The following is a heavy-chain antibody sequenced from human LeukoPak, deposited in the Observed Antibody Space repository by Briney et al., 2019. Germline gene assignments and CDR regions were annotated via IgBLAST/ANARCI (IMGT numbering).Heavy chain of an antibody. CDR2: IKQDGSEK. D-gene: IGHD2-2*01. V-gene: IGHV3-7*01. Sequence: QVGGSLRLSCAASGFTFSSYWMSWVRQAPGKGLEWVANIKQDGSEKYYVDSVKGRFTISRDNAKNSLYLQMNSLRAEDTAVYYCARDISPIVVVPAATDDAFDIWSQGTMVTVSS. J-gene: IGHJ3*02. CDR1: GFTFSSYW. CDR3: ARDISPIVVVPAATDDAFDI.